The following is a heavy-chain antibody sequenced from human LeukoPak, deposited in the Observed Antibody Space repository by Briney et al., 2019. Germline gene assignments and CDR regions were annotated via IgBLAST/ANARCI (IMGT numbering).Heavy chain of an antibody. V-gene: IGHV1-69*04. Sequence: SVKVSCKASGGTFSSYAISWVRQAPGQGLEWMGRIIPILGIANYAQKFQGRVTITADKSTSTAYMELSSLRSEDTAVYYCARGHPPLEGPLIWGQGTMVTVSS. CDR3: ARGHPPLEGPLI. CDR1: GGTFSSYA. CDR2: IIPILGIA. D-gene: IGHD1-14*01. J-gene: IGHJ3*02.